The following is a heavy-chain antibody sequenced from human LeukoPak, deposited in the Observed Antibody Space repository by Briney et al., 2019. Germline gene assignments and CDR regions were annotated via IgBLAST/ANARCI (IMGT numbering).Heavy chain of an antibody. Sequence: GGSLRLSCTASGFTFGDYAMSWFRQAPGKGLEWVGFIRSKAYGGTTEYAASVKGRFTISRDDSKSIAYLQMNSLKTEDTAVYYCARAGGPYGSGSYSFYWGQGTLVTVSS. CDR2: IRSKAYGGTT. J-gene: IGHJ4*02. V-gene: IGHV3-49*03. CDR3: ARAGGPYGSGSYSFY. CDR1: GFTFGDYA. D-gene: IGHD3-10*01.